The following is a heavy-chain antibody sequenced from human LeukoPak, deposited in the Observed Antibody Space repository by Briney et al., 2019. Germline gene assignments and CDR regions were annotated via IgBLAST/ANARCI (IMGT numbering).Heavy chain of an antibody. J-gene: IGHJ4*02. Sequence: GGSLRLSCAASGFTFSSYWMSWVRQAPGKGLEWVANIKQDGREKYYVDSVKGRFTISRDNAKNSLYLQMNSLRAEDTAVYYCARPGFGVVIHYFDYWSEGSLVTVSS. CDR3: ARPGFGVVIHYFDY. CDR1: GFTFSSYW. V-gene: IGHV3-7*01. D-gene: IGHD3-3*01. CDR2: IKQDGREK.